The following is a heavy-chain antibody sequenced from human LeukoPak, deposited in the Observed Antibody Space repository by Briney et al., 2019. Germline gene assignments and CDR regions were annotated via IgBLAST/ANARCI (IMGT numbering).Heavy chain of an antibody. D-gene: IGHD5-18*01. J-gene: IGHJ4*02. V-gene: IGHV3-23*01. CDR1: GFTFSSYA. CDR2: ISGSGGST. Sequence: QSGGSLRLSCAASGFTFSSYAVSWVRQAPGKGLEWVSAISGSGGSTYYADSVKGRFTISRDNSKNTLYLQMNSLRAEDTAVYYCAKDTLRYDTATPLDYWGQGTLVTVSS. CDR3: AKDTLRYDTATPLDY.